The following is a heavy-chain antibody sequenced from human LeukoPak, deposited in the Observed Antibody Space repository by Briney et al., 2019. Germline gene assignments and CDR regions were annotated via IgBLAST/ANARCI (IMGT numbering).Heavy chain of an antibody. D-gene: IGHD5-18*01. V-gene: IGHV3-66*01. CDR1: GFTVSSNY. J-gene: IGHJ4*02. CDR2: LYSGGNT. CDR3: ARVGRGDTYGYVDY. Sequence: PGGSLRLSCAAYGFTVSSNYMSWVRQAPGKGLAWVSVLYSGGNTYYADSVKGRFTISRDNSKNMLFLQMNSLRAEDTAVYYCARVGRGDTYGYVDYWGQGTLVTVSS.